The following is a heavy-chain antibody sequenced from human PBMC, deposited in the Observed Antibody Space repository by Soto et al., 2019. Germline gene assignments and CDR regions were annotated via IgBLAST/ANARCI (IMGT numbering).Heavy chain of an antibody. CDR3: ARDPLPSQFYYDSSGYYYPYYFDY. Sequence: GASVKVSCKASGGTFSSYAISWVRQAPGQGLEWMGGIIPIFGTANYAQKFQGRVTITADESTSTAYMELSSLRSEDTAVYYCARDPLPSQFYYDSSGYYYPYYFDYWGQGTLVTVSS. V-gene: IGHV1-69*13. CDR2: IIPIFGTA. J-gene: IGHJ4*02. CDR1: GGTFSSYA. D-gene: IGHD3-22*01.